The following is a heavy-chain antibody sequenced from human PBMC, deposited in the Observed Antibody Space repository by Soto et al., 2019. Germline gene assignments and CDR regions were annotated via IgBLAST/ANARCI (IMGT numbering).Heavy chain of an antibody. CDR3: ATQPHLLAYWFDP. CDR1: GYTFTRYG. CDR2: ISAYNGNT. V-gene: IGHV1-18*01. Sequence: GSSVKVSCKASGYTFTRYGISWVRQAPGQGLEWMGWISAYNGNTNYAQKLQGRVTMTTDTSTSTAYMELRSLRSDDTAVYYCATQPHLLAYWFDPWGQGTLVSVSS. J-gene: IGHJ5*02. D-gene: IGHD2-8*02.